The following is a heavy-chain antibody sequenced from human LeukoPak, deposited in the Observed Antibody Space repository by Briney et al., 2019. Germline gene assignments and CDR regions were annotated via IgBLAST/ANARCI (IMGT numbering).Heavy chain of an antibody. V-gene: IGHV6-1*01. CDR3: AREDLYSSSWYTLRYYYYYMDV. CDR1: GDSVSTNSVA. CDR2: TSYRSKWYN. D-gene: IGHD6-13*01. Sequence: SQTLSLTCAISGDSVSTNSVAWNWIRQSPSRGLEWLGRTSYRSKWYNDYAVSVKSRITINPDTSKNQFSLQLNSVTPEDTAVYYCAREDLYSSSWYTLRYYYYYMDVWGKGTTVTISS. J-gene: IGHJ6*03.